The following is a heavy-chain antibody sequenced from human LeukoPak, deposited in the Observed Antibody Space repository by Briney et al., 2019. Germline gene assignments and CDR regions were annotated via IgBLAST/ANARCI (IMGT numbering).Heavy chain of an antibody. CDR1: GFTFSSYS. CDR2: ISSSSSHI. D-gene: IGHD5-12*01. Sequence: GGSLRLSCAASGFTFSSYSMNWVRQAPGKGLEWVSSISSSSSHIYYADSVKGRFTISRDNAKNPLYLQMNSLRAGDTAVYYCVREGLYSGYEWYWGQGTLVTVSS. CDR3: VREGLYSGYEWY. V-gene: IGHV3-21*01. J-gene: IGHJ4*02.